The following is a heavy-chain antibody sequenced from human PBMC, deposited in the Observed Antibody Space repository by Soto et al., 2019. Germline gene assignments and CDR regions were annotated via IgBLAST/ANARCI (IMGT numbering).Heavy chain of an antibody. Sequence: PSETLSLTCAVSGVSISSCDCYWVWIRQPPGKGLEWIGYMYYGGSTYYNPSLKSRGTISVDTSKNQFSLKLTSVTAADTAVYYCARLTAVTTEYFDYWGQGSVVTVSS. J-gene: IGHJ4*02. CDR1: GVSISSCDCY. CDR3: ARLTAVTTEYFDY. CDR2: MYYGGST. D-gene: IGHD4-17*01. V-gene: IGHV4-30-4*01.